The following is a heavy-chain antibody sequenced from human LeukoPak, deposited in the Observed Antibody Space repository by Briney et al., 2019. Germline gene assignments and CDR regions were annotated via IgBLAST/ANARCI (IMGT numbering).Heavy chain of an antibody. CDR3: ARSSGQFDY. V-gene: IGHV4-34*01. J-gene: IGHJ4*02. Sequence: KTSETLSLTCAVYGGSFSGYYWSWIRQPPGKGLEWIGEINHSGSTNYNPSLKSRVTISVDTSKNQFSLKLSSETAADTAVYYCARSSGQFDYWGQGTLVTVSS. CDR1: GGSFSGYY. D-gene: IGHD5-12*01. CDR2: INHSGST.